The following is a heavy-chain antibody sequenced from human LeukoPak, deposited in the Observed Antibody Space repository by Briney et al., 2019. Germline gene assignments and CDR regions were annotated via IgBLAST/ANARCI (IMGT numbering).Heavy chain of an antibody. CDR3: ARVPRWQKLPKTKYYFDY. D-gene: IGHD4-23*01. CDR2: MNPNSGNT. J-gene: IGHJ4*02. CDR1: GYTFTSYA. Sequence: ASVKVSCKAFGYTFTSYAMNWVRQATGQGLEWMGWMNPNSGNTGYAQKFQGRVTMTRNTSISTAYMELSSLRSEDTAVYYCARVPRWQKLPKTKYYFDYWGQGTLVTVSS. V-gene: IGHV1-8*02.